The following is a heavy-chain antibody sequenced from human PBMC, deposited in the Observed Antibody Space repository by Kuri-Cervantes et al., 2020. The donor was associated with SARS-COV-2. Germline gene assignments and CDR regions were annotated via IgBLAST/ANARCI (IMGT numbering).Heavy chain of an antibody. J-gene: IGHJ6*02. D-gene: IGHD2-8*01. CDR3: ARGARKKLINIVLMVYAGDYGMDV. CDR1: GGTFSSYA. V-gene: IGHV1-69*06. CDR2: IIPIFGTA. Sequence: SVKVSCKASGGTFSSYAISWVRQAPGQGLEWMGGIIPIFGTANYAQKFQGRATITADKSTSTAYMELSSLRSEDTAVYYCARGARKKLINIVLMVYAGDYGMDVWGQGTTVTVSS.